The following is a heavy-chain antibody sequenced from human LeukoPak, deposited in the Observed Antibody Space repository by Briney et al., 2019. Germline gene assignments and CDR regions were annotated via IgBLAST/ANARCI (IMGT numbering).Heavy chain of an antibody. V-gene: IGHV4-30-4*01. D-gene: IGHD2-15*01. CDR2: IYYSGNT. CDR1: GGSISSGDYY. Sequence: HSETLSLTCTVSGGSISSGDYYWSWIRQPPGKGLEWIGYIYYSGNTHYNPSLKSRVTISIDTSKNQFSLKLSSVTAADTAVYYCARRGCSGGSCYSDYWGQGTLVTVSS. J-gene: IGHJ4*02. CDR3: ARRGCSGGSCYSDY.